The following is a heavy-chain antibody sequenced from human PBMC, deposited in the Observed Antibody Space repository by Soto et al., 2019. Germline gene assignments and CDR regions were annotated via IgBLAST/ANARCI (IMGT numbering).Heavy chain of an antibody. CDR1: GFTFSSYA. CDR3: AKEGPNCGGDCYPGDDDAFDI. CDR2: ISGSGGST. J-gene: IGHJ3*02. Sequence: PGGSLRLSCAASGFTFSSYAMSWVRQAPGKGLEWVSAISGSGGSTYYADSVKGRFTISRDNSKNTLYLQMNSLRAEDTAVYYCAKEGPNCGGDCYPGDDDAFDIWGQGTMVTVSS. D-gene: IGHD2-21*02. V-gene: IGHV3-23*01.